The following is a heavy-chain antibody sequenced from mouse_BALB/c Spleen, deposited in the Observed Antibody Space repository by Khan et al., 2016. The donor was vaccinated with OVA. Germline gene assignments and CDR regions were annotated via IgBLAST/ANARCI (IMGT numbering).Heavy chain of an antibody. Sequence: EVELVESGGDVVKPGGSLKLSCAASGFTFSTSGMSWVRQTPDKRLEWVATISTGGHYIYYSDTVKGRFIISRDNAKNTLYLQMSSLKSEDTAMFYCARLAYYYDSEGFTYWGQGTLVTVSA. CDR2: ISTGGHYI. J-gene: IGHJ3*01. V-gene: IGHV5-6*01. D-gene: IGHD1-1*01. CDR3: ARLAYYYDSEGFTY. CDR1: GFTFSTSG.